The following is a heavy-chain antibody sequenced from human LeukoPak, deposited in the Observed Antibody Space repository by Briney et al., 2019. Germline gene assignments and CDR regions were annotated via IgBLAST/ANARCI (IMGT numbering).Heavy chain of an antibody. CDR2: ISSSGSTI. CDR3: AELGITMIGGV. CDR1: GFTFGTYY. V-gene: IGHV3-11*04. J-gene: IGHJ6*04. D-gene: IGHD3-10*02. Sequence: PGGSLRLSCAASGFTFGTYYMSWIRQAPGKGLEWVSYISSSGSTIYYADSVKGRFTICRDNAKKSLYLQMNSLRAEDTAVYYCAELGITMIGGVWGKGTTVTISS.